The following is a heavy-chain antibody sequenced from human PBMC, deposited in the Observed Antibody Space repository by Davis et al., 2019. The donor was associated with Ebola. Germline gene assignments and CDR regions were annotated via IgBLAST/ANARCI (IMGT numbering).Heavy chain of an antibody. CDR3: TTDRNSSSWYRRFVY. V-gene: IGHV3-15*07. CDR1: GFTFSNAW. D-gene: IGHD6-13*01. J-gene: IGHJ4*02. CDR2: IKSKTDGGTT. Sequence: GGSLRLSCAASGFTFSNAWMNWVRQAPGKGLEWVGRIKSKTDGGTTDYAAPVKGRFTISRDDSKNTLYLQMNSLKTEDTAVYYCTTDRNSSSWYRRFVYWGQGTLVTVSS.